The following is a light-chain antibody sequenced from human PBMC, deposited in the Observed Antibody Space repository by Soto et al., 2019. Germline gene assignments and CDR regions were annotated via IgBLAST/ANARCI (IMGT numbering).Light chain of an antibody. J-gene: IGKJ2*01. CDR1: QTVSGNY. CDR2: GSS. V-gene: IGKV3-20*01. Sequence: EIVLTQSPGILSLSPGERATLSCRASQTVSGNYLAWYQQKPGQSPRLLIYGSSDRATGIPNRFSGSGSGTDFTLTINRVEPEDFAVYYCQQYGSSPPYTFGQGTTLEI. CDR3: QQYGSSPPYT.